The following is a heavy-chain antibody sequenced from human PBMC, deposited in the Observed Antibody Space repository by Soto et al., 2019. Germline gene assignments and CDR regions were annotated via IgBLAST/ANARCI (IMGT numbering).Heavy chain of an antibody. D-gene: IGHD3-9*01. Sequence: PSETLSLTCAVYGGSFSGYYWSWIRQPPGKGLEWIGEINHSGSTNYNPSLKSRVTISVDTSKNQFSLKLSSVTAADTAVYYCARGPGLLRYFDWLPPPFDYWGQGTLVTVSS. CDR1: GGSFSGYY. CDR3: ARGPGLLRYFDWLPPPFDY. CDR2: INHSGST. V-gene: IGHV4-34*01. J-gene: IGHJ4*02.